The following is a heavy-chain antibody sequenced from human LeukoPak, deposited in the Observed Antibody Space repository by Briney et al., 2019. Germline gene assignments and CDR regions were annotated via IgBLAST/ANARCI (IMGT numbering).Heavy chain of an antibody. V-gene: IGHV3-53*01. Sequence: PGGSLRLSCAASGFTVSRNYMSWVRQAPGKGLEWVSAINTPGGSTYYADSVKGRFTISRDNSKNTLYLQMNSLRAEDTALYYCARDKSSGYYYFDYWGQGTLVTVSS. CDR1: GFTVSRNY. CDR2: INTPGGST. J-gene: IGHJ4*02. CDR3: ARDKSSGYYYFDY. D-gene: IGHD3-22*01.